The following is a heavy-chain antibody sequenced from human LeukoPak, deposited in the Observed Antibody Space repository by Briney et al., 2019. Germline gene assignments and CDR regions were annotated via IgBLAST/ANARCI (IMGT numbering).Heavy chain of an antibody. Sequence: GASVKVSCKASGYTFTGYYMHWVRQAPGQGLEWMGWINPNSGGTNYAQKFQGRVTMTRDTSISTAYMELSRLRSDDTAVYYCARSATVLLWFGELLWDAFDIWGQGTMVTVSS. CDR3: ARSATVLLWFGELLWDAFDI. CDR1: GYTFTGYY. D-gene: IGHD3-10*01. V-gene: IGHV1-2*02. J-gene: IGHJ3*02. CDR2: INPNSGGT.